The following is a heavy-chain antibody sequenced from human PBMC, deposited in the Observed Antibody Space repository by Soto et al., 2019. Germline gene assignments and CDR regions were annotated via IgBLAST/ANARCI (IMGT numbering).Heavy chain of an antibody. CDR1: RGSISGGSYY. J-gene: IGHJ4*02. CDR2: VFDTGFT. Sequence: PSETLSLTCAVSRGSISGGSYYWAWLRQSPGKGPEWLGSVFDTGFTSYNPSLESRVSVSVDTSKIQFSLKLSAGTAADTAVYSCATSQKGYNWNYLDHWGQGALVTVSS. CDR3: ATSQKGYNWNYLDH. D-gene: IGHD1-20*01. V-gene: IGHV4-39*01.